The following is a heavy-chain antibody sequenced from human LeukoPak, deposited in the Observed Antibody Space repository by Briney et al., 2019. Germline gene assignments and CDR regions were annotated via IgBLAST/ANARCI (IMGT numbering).Heavy chain of an antibody. V-gene: IGHV3-23*01. Sequence: GGSLRLSCAASGFTFSSSAMSWVRQVPGKGLEWVSGISASGGSTYYADSVRGRFTISRDNSKNTLYLQMNSLRAEDTAVYYCAREETAGTFDYWGQGTLVTVSS. J-gene: IGHJ4*02. D-gene: IGHD6-13*01. CDR3: AREETAGTFDY. CDR1: GFTFSSSA. CDR2: ISASGGST.